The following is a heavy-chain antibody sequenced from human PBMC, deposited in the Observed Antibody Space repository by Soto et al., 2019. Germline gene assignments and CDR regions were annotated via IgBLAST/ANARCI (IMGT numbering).Heavy chain of an antibody. CDR2: IYPSDSDT. J-gene: IGHJ4*02. D-gene: IGHD3-3*01. V-gene: IGHV5-51*01. Sequence: RGESLKISCEASGYSFSSYWVAWVRQVPGKGLEWMGMIYPSDSDTRYSPSFQGQVTISADKSLSTVSLQWNSLRASDTAVYYCARHGGGFLEWFFDYWGQGTLVTVSS. CDR3: ARHGGGFLEWFFDY. CDR1: GYSFSSYW.